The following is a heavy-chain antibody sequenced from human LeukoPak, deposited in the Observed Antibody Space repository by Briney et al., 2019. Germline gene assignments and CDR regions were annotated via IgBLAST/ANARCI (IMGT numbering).Heavy chain of an antibody. Sequence: NPGGSLRLSCAASGFTFSTYSIMRIRQAPGEGLEWVSSLSGSSDYIYYADSVKGRFTISRDNSKSSLYLQMNSLRVEDTAVYYCARRGAGDYCFDYWGQGILVTVSS. CDR3: ARRGAGDYCFDY. CDR1: GFTFSTYS. CDR2: LSGSSDYI. D-gene: IGHD2-15*01. J-gene: IGHJ4*02. V-gene: IGHV3-21*01.